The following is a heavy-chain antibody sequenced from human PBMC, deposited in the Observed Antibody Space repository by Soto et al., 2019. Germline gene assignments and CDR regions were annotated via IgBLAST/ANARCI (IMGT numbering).Heavy chain of an antibody. Sequence: EVQLLESGGGLVQPGGSLRLSCAASGFTFSSYAMSWVRQAPGKGLEWVSAISGSGGSTYYADSVKGRFTISRDNSKNTLYLQMNSLRAEDTAVYYCAKVVDMGSSWYWTPPNFDYWGQGTLVTVSS. J-gene: IGHJ4*02. CDR2: ISGSGGST. V-gene: IGHV3-23*01. CDR3: AKVVDMGSSWYWTPPNFDY. D-gene: IGHD6-13*01. CDR1: GFTFSSYA.